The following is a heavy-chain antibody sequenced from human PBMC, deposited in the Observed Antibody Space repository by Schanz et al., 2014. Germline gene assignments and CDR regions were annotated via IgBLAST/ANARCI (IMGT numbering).Heavy chain of an antibody. J-gene: IGHJ4*01. V-gene: IGHV3-33*01. D-gene: IGHD6-13*01. CDR1: GFSLNTYG. CDR2: IWNNGVTK. CDR3: AREQIMAAAGRVDY. Sequence: QAQLMESGGGVVQPGTSLILSCSVSGFSLNTYGIHWFRQPAGKGLEWVAVIWNNGVTKYYADSVRGRFTISRDNAKNSLYLQMNSLRAEDTAVYYCAREQIMAAAGRVDYWGHGTLVTVSS.